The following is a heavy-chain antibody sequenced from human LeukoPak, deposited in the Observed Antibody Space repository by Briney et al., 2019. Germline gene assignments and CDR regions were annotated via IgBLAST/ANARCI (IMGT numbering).Heavy chain of an antibody. Sequence: GASVKVSCKASGYTFTGYYMHWVRQAPGQGLEWMAWINPNSGGTYYAQNFHDRITMTRDTSISTAYMELSRLRSDDTAIYYCASANALYCSSTSCLFDYCGQGTLVSVSS. J-gene: IGHJ4*02. CDR2: INPNSGGT. CDR1: GYTFTGYY. CDR3: ASANALYCSSTSCLFDY. V-gene: IGHV1-2*02. D-gene: IGHD2-2*01.